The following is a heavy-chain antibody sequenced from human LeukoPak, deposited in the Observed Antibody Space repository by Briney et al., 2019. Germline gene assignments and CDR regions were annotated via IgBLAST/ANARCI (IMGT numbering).Heavy chain of an antibody. CDR2: FDPEDGET. D-gene: IGHD3-22*01. Sequence: ASVKVSCKVSGYTLTELSMHWVRQAPGKGLEWWGGFDPEDGETIYAQKFQGRVTMTEDTSTDTAYMELSSLRSEDTAVYYCATKGYYYDSSGYYWGQGTLVTVSS. CDR1: GYTLTELS. CDR3: ATKGYYYDSSGYY. J-gene: IGHJ4*02. V-gene: IGHV1-24*01.